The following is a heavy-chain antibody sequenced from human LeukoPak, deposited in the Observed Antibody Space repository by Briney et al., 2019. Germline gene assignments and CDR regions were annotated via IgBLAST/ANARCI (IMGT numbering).Heavy chain of an antibody. CDR2: IYYSGST. CDR3: ARDGYYDSSGYLGWFDP. V-gene: IGHV4-59*01. D-gene: IGHD3-22*01. J-gene: IGHJ5*02. Sequence: SETLSLTCTVSGCSISSYYWSWIRQPPGKGLEWIGYIYYSGSTNYNPSLKSRVTISVDTSKNQFSLKLSSVTAADTAVYYCARDGYYDSSGYLGWFDPWGQGTLVTVSS. CDR1: GCSISSYY.